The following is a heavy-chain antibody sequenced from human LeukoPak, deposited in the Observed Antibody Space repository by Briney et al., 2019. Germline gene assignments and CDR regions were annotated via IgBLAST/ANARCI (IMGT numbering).Heavy chain of an antibody. Sequence: GGSLRLSCSASGFTFSSYWMSWVRQAPGKGLEWVANIKQDGSEKYYVDSVKGRFTISRDNAKNSLSLQMNSLRAEDTAVYYCAKESAAAEKLHLDYWGQGTLVTVSS. CDR2: IKQDGSEK. CDR1: GFTFSSYW. D-gene: IGHD6-13*01. CDR3: AKESAAAEKLHLDY. V-gene: IGHV3-7*01. J-gene: IGHJ4*02.